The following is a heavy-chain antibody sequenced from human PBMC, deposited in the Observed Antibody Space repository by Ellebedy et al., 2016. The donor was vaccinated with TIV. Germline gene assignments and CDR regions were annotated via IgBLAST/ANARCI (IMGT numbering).Heavy chain of an antibody. CDR3: ARWLVRGGIDY. Sequence: SQTLSLTCSIPGDSVSRNNAAWDWTRQSPSRGLEWLGRTYYRAKWYDGYAVSVKSRITVNPDTSKNQFSLQLNSVTPEDTAVYYCARWLVRGGIDYWGRGTLVTVSS. J-gene: IGHJ4*02. V-gene: IGHV6-1*01. CDR2: TYYRAKWYD. D-gene: IGHD6-19*01. CDR1: GDSVSRNNAA.